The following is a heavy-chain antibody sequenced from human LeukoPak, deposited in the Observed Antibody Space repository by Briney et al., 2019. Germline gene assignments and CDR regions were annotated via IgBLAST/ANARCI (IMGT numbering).Heavy chain of an antibody. Sequence: GGSLRLSCAASGFAVSNKFMYWVRQAPGKGLEWVSVIRVGDVTHYADSVKGRFTTSRDSSKNTVYLQMESLRVEDTAVYYCATGEYAFDIWGQGTMVTVSS. CDR2: IRVGDVT. V-gene: IGHV3-53*01. CDR1: GFAVSNKF. J-gene: IGHJ3*02. CDR3: ATGEYAFDI.